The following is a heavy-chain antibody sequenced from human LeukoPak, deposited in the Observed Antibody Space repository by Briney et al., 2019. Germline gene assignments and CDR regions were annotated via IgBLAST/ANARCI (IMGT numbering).Heavy chain of an antibody. D-gene: IGHD3-9*01. CDR1: GFTFSSYW. CDR2: IKQDGSEK. V-gene: IGHV3-7*01. CDR3: ARDAQYYDILTGYYFEEEDY. Sequence: GGSLRLTCAASGFTFSSYWMSWVRQAPGKGLEWVANIKQDGSEKYYVDSVKGRFTISRDNAKNSLYLQMNSLRAVDTAVYYCARDAQYYDILTGYYFEEEDYWGQGTLVTVSS. J-gene: IGHJ4*02.